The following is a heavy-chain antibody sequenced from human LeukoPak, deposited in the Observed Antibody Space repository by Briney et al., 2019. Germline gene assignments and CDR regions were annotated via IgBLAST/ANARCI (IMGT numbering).Heavy chain of an antibody. Sequence: SETLSLTFSVSGLYISCISYLWGWVRKPPGEGVGLIVSIYDGGRTFYNPSLNSRVTVSADTSTNHISLTVRSVTAADTSVSNCARKIPDDRGYFQYHFDYWGQGTLVTVSS. D-gene: IGHD3-22*01. CDR1: GLYISCISYL. V-gene: IGHV4-39*02. J-gene: IGHJ4*02. CDR2: IYDGGRT. CDR3: ARKIPDDRGYFQYHFDY.